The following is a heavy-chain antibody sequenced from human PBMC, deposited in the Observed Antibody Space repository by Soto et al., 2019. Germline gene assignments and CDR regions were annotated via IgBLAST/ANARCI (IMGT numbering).Heavy chain of an antibody. D-gene: IGHD6-13*01. CDR1: GGSFSGYY. CDR2: INHSGST. V-gene: IGHV4-34*01. Sequence: SETLSLTCAVYGGSFSGYYWSWIRQPPGKGLEWIGEINHSGSTNYNPSLKSRVTISVDTSKNQFSLKLSSVTAADTAVYYCARDQAGTNYWGQGTLVTVSS. CDR3: ARDQAGTNY. J-gene: IGHJ4*02.